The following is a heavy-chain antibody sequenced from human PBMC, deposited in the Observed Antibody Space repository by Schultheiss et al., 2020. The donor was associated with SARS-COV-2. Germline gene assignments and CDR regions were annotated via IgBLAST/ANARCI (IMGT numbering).Heavy chain of an antibody. CDR2: INPNSGGT. D-gene: IGHD5-18*01. CDR1: GYTFTGYY. J-gene: IGHJ6*02. Sequence: ASVKVSCKASGYTFTGYYMHWVRQAPGQGLEWMGWINPNSGGTNYAQKFQGRVTMTRDTSISTAYMELSRLRSDDTAVYYCARDLWYSYGRGGYYYYGMDVWGQGTTVTVSS. CDR3: ARDLWYSYGRGGYYYYGMDV. V-gene: IGHV1-2*02.